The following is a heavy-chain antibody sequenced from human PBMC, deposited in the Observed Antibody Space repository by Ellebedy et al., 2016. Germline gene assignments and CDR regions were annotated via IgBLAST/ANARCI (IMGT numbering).Heavy chain of an antibody. Sequence: SLKISXAASGITFNHAWMSWVRQAPGKGLEWVSVITWNSGKIRYADSVRGRFTVSRDNAKNSLYLQMNSLTADDTAQYYGGKSWGGGIRDYVDHWGQGTLVTVSA. CDR3: GKSWGGGIRDYVDH. CDR2: ITWNSGKI. D-gene: IGHD2-21*01. J-gene: IGHJ4*02. V-gene: IGHV3-9*01. CDR1: GITFNHAW.